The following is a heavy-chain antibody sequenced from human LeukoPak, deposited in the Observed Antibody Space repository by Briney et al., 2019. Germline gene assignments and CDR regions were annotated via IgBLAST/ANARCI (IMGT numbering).Heavy chain of an antibody. CDR3: ARDVVVVPAAIHYGMDV. V-gene: IGHV4-34*01. Sequence: PSETLSLTCAVYGGSFSDYFWGWIRQPPGKGLEWIGEIYHSGRTYYNPSLKSRVTISVDTSKNQFSLNLSSVTAADTAVYYCARDVVVVPAAIHYGMDVWGQGTTVTVSS. CDR2: IYHSGRT. D-gene: IGHD2-2*01. J-gene: IGHJ6*02. CDR1: GGSFSDYF.